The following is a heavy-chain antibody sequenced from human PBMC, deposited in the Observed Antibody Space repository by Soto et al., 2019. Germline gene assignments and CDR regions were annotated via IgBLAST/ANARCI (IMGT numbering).Heavy chain of an antibody. D-gene: IGHD5-12*01. V-gene: IGHV1-69*02. CDR3: ARGYTRLYGMDV. Sequence: QVQLVQSGAEVKKPGSSVKVSCKASGGTFNSYTISWVRQAPGQGLEWMGRIIPILGIANYAQKFQGRVTITADKSTSTAYMELSSLRSEDTAVYYCARGYTRLYGMDVWGQGTTVTVSS. J-gene: IGHJ6*02. CDR2: IIPILGIA. CDR1: GGTFNSYT.